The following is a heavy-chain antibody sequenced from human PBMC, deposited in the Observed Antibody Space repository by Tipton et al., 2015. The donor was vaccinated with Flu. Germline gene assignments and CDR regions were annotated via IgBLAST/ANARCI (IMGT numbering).Heavy chain of an antibody. J-gene: IGHJ4*02. V-gene: IGHV4-31*03. D-gene: IGHD6-13*01. CDR3: AIRQQGTHYFDY. CDR2: IYYSGGT. Sequence: TLSLTCSVSGGSISSGGEYWTWIRQHPGKGLEWIASIYYSGGTYYNPSLESRVAMSVDTSKNQFSLKLSSVTAADSAVYYCAIRQQGTHYFDYWGQGTLVTVSS. CDR1: GGSISSGGEY.